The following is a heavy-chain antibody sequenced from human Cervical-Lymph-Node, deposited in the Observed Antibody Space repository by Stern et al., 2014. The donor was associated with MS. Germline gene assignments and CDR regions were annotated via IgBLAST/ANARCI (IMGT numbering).Heavy chain of an antibody. CDR3: AKNTMGIAVAGLFDY. V-gene: IGHV3-30*18. CDR1: GFTFDSYG. Sequence: QVQLVGSGGGVVQPGRSLRLSCEASGFTFDSYGVHWVRQPPGKGLEWVAVISYDGSNRYYADSVKGRFTISRDSSKNTVHLQMNSLRADDTALYYCAKNTMGIAVAGLFDYWGQGILVTVSS. D-gene: IGHD6-19*01. CDR2: ISYDGSNR. J-gene: IGHJ4*02.